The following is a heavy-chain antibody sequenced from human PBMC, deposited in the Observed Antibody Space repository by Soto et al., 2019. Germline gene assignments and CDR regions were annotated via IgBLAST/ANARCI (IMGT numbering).Heavy chain of an antibody. Sequence: SETLSLTCTVSGGSISSGDYYWSWIRQPPGKGLEWIGYIYYSGSTYYNLSLKSRVTISVDTSKNQFSLKLSSVTAADTAVYYCAGGKKINWFDPWGQGTLVTVSS. J-gene: IGHJ5*02. CDR2: IYYSGST. V-gene: IGHV4-30-4*01. CDR3: AGGKKINWFDP. CDR1: GGSISSGDYY. D-gene: IGHD2-15*01.